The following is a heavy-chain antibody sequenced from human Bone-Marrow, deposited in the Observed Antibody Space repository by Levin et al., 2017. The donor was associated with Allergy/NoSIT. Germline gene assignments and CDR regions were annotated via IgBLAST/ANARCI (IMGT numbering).Heavy chain of an antibody. D-gene: IGHD5-24*01. J-gene: IGHJ4*02. CDR3: AGGGGWLTDY. Sequence: SETLSLTCSVSGASMSSSYWGWIRQPPGEGLEWIGHIHNSGRVNYNPSLKSRITISLDTSKNQISLKLTSVIAADTAVYYCAGGGGWLTDYWGQGTLVIVSS. V-gene: IGHV4-59*01. CDR2: IHNSGRV. CDR1: GASMSSSY.